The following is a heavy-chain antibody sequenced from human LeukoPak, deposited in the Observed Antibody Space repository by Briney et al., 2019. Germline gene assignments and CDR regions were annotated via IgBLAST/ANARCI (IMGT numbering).Heavy chain of an antibody. D-gene: IGHD3-9*01. CDR1: GFTFSSYG. CDR2: ISGSGGST. J-gene: IGHJ4*02. CDR3: AKDLGLGRYFDWLSGLVDY. Sequence: GGSLRLSCAASGFTFSSYGMSWVRQAPGKGLEWVSAISGSGGSTYYVDSVKGRFTISRDNSKNTLYLQMNSLRAENTAVYYCAKDLGLGRYFDWLSGLVDYWGQGTLVTVSS. V-gene: IGHV3-23*01.